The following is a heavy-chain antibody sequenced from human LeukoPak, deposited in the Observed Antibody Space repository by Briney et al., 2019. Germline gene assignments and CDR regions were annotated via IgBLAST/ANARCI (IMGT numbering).Heavy chain of an antibody. J-gene: IGHJ4*02. D-gene: IGHD5-12*01. V-gene: IGHV3-21*01. CDR2: ISDTSSHI. Sequence: GGSLRLSCAASGFIFSRYSMNWVRQAPGKGPEWVSSISDTSSHIYYADSVKGRFTVSRDNARNSLYLQMNSLRVEDTAVYYCAREYSGYVPDYWGQGTLVTVSS. CDR1: GFIFSRYS. CDR3: AREYSGYVPDY.